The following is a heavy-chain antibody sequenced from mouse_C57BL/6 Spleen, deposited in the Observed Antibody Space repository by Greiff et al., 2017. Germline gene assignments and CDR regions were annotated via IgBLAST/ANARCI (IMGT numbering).Heavy chain of an antibody. CDR1: GYTFTGYW. CDR2: ILPGSGST. Sequence: VHLVESGAELMKPGASVKLSCKATGYTFTGYWIEWVKQRPGHGLEWIGEILPGSGSTNYNEKFKGKATFTADTSSNTAYMQLSSLTTEDSAVSYWASRVSNYAMDYWGQGTSVTVSS. V-gene: IGHV1-9*01. D-gene: IGHD4-1*01. J-gene: IGHJ4*01. CDR3: ASRVSNYAMDY.